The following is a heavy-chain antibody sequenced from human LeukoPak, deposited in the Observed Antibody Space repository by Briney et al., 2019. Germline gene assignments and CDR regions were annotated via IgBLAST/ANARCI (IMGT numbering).Heavy chain of an antibody. CDR1: GFTFSTYA. J-gene: IGHJ6*02. Sequence: GGSLRLSCAASGFTFSTYAMTWVRQAPGKGLEWVSTINVSGGSTYYADSVKGRFTISRDNSKNTLYLQMNSLRTEDTAVYYCAKGTTVARYYAMDVWGQGTTVTVSS. CDR2: INVSGGST. V-gene: IGHV3-23*01. CDR3: AKGTTVARYYAMDV. D-gene: IGHD3-16*02.